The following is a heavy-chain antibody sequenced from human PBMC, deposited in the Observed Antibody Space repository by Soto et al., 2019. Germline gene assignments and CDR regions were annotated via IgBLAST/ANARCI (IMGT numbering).Heavy chain of an antibody. CDR3: AQSPALWFGELSPFDI. V-gene: IGHV2-5*02. CDR1: GFSLSTSGVG. J-gene: IGHJ3*02. CDR2: IYWDDDK. D-gene: IGHD3-10*01. Sequence: QITLKESGPTLVKPTQTLTLTCTFSGFSLSTSGVGVGWIRQPPGKALEWLALIYWDDDKRSSPSLKSMLTITKDTSKNQVVLTMTNMVPVDTATYYCAQSPALWFGELSPFDIWGQGTMVTVSS.